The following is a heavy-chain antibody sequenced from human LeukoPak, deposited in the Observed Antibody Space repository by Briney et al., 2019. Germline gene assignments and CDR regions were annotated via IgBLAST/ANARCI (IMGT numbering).Heavy chain of an antibody. V-gene: IGHV3-48*03. D-gene: IGHD5-24*01. CDR2: ISSSGSTI. CDR3: ARTIEMATISYFDY. Sequence: GGSLRLSCAASGFTFSSYEMNWVRQAPGKGLEWVSYISSSGSTIYYADSVKGRFTISRDNAKNSLYLQMNSLRAEDTAVYYCARTIEMATISYFDYWGQGTLVTVSS. CDR1: GFTFSSYE. J-gene: IGHJ4*02.